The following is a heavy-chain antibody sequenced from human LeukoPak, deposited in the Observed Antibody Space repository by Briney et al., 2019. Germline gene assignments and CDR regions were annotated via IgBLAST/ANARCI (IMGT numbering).Heavy chain of an antibody. D-gene: IGHD5-12*01. J-gene: IGHJ4*02. CDR3: VRAIVYSAYDYLGY. CDR2: INSDGSST. CDR1: GFTFNRYW. Sequence: GGSLRLSCAASGFTFNRYWMHWVRQVPGKGLVWVSRINSDGSSTTYADSVKGRFTISRDNARNTLYLQMNGLRAEDTAVYYCVRAIVYSAYDYLGYWGQGSLVTVSS. V-gene: IGHV3-74*01.